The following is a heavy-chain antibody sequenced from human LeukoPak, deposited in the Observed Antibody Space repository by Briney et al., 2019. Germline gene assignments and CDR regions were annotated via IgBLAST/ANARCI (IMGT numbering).Heavy chain of an antibody. CDR1: GGSINSYY. CDR3: ATAAKPYYDFWSGYYHHYYYYMDV. CDR2: IYSTGST. V-gene: IGHV4-4*07. Sequence: PSETLSLTCTVSGGSINSYYWSWIRQPAGKGLEWIGRIYSTGSTNYNPSLKSRVTMSVDTSKNQFSLRLSSVTAADTAVYYCATAAKPYYDFWSGYYHHYYYYMDVWGKGTTVTVSS. D-gene: IGHD3-3*01. J-gene: IGHJ6*03.